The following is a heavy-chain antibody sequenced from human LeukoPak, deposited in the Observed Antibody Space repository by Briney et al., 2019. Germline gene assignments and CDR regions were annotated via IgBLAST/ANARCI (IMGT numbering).Heavy chain of an antibody. CDR3: ARGGGSSPGIAVY. D-gene: IGHD6-19*01. CDR1: GGSFSGYY. V-gene: IGHV4-34*01. CDR2: INHSGST. Sequence: SQTLSLTCAVYGGSFSGYYWNWIRQPPGQGLEWIGEINHSGSTNYNPSLKSRVTISLDTSKNQFSLKLSSVTAADTAVYYCARGGGSSPGIAVYWGQGTLVTVSS. J-gene: IGHJ4*02.